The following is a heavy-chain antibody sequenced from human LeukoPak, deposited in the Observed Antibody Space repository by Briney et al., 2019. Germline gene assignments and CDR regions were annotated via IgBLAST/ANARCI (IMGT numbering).Heavy chain of an antibody. D-gene: IGHD3-10*01. CDR2: ISAYNGNT. CDR1: GYTFTSYD. J-gene: IGHJ3*01. V-gene: IGHV1-18*01. Sequence: GASVKVSCKASGYTFTSYDINWVRQATGQGLEWMGWISAYNGNTNYAQKLQGRVTMTTDTSTSTAYMELRSLRSDDTAVYYCARETLWFGEFSAGMDVWGQGTMVTVSS. CDR3: ARETLWFGEFSAGMDV.